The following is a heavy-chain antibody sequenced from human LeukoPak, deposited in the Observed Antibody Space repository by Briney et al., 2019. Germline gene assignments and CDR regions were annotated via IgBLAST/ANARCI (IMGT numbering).Heavy chain of an antibody. CDR2: IRYDGSNK. CDR1: GFTFSDYY. Sequence: GGSLRLSCAASGFTFSDYYMSWIRQAPGEGLEWVAFIRYDGSNKYYADSVKGRFTISRDNSKNTLYLQMNSLRAEDTAVYYCAKDPYSYGMYNWFDPWGQGTLVTVSS. CDR3: AKDPYSYGMYNWFDP. J-gene: IGHJ5*02. V-gene: IGHV3-30*02. D-gene: IGHD5-18*01.